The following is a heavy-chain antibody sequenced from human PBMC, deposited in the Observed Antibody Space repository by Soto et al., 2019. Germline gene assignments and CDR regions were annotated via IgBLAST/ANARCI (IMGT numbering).Heavy chain of an antibody. CDR1: GFTFSSYA. V-gene: IGHV3-30-3*01. CDR3: ARPIAVAGRGGGP. D-gene: IGHD6-19*01. J-gene: IGHJ5*02. CDR2: ISYDGSNK. Sequence: QVQLVESGGGVVQPGRSLRLSCAASGFTFSSYAMHWVRQAPGKGLEWVAVISYDGSNKYYADSVKGRFTISRDNSKNTLYLQMNSLRAEDTAVYYCARPIAVAGRGGGPWGQGTLVTVSS.